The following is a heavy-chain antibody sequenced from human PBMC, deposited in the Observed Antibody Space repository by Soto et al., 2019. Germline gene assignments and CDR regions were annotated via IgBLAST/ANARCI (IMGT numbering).Heavy chain of an antibody. J-gene: IGHJ4*02. Sequence: SETLSLTCAVSGGSISSSNWWSWVRQPLGKGLEWIGEIYQSGSPNYNPSLKSRVIISVDKSKNQFSLKLNSVTAADTAVYYCARDMGYGGNGLDYWGQGSLVTVSS. V-gene: IGHV4-4*02. CDR1: GGSISSSNW. CDR3: ARDMGYGGNGLDY. D-gene: IGHD4-17*01. CDR2: IYQSGSP.